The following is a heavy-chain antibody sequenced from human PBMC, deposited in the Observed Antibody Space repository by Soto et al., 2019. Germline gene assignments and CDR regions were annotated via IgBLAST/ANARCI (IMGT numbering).Heavy chain of an antibody. J-gene: IGHJ5*02. D-gene: IGHD3-16*01. CDR3: ARIRGPRGWFDP. CDR1: GFSLSTSGMC. Sequence: XAATLVNPTQNLTLTCTFSGFSLSTSGMCVSWIRQPPGKALEWLALIDWDDDKCYSTSLKTRLTISKDTSKNQVVLTMTNMDPVDTATYYCARIRGPRGWFDPWGQGTLVTASS. CDR2: IDWDDDK. V-gene: IGHV2-70*01.